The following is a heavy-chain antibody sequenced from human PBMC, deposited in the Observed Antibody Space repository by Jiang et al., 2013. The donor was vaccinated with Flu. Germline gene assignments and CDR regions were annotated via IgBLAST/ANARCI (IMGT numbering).Heavy chain of an antibody. D-gene: IGHD2-15*01. V-gene: IGHV4-39*01. CDR3: ARQLVHCSGGSCYFLYYYGMDV. CDR2: IYYSGST. Sequence: GLVKPSETLSLTCTVSGGSISSSSYYWGWIRQPPGKGLEWIGSIYYSGSTYYNPSLKSRVTISVDTSKNQFSLKLSSVTAADTAVYYCARQLVHCSGGSCYFLYYYGMDVWGQGTTVTVSS. J-gene: IGHJ6*02. CDR1: GGSISSSSYY.